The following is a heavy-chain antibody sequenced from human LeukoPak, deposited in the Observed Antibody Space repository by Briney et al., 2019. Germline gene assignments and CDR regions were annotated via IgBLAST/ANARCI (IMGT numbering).Heavy chain of an antibody. D-gene: IGHD3-10*01. CDR2: NNAGNGNT. J-gene: IGHJ4*02. CDR1: GFTFTNHA. V-gene: IGHV1-3*01. Sequence: ASVKVSCKASGFTFTNHAMNWVRQAPGQRLEWMGWNNAGNGNTKYSQRFQDRVTITRDTSANTAYMGLSSLRSEDTAVYYCARGIWVRKDRGYYFDYWGQGTLVTVSS. CDR3: ARGIWVRKDRGYYFDY.